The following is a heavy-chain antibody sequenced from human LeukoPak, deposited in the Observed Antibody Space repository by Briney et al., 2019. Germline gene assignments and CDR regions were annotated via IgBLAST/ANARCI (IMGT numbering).Heavy chain of an antibody. J-gene: IGHJ4*02. D-gene: IGHD5-18*01. CDR1: GGSISNNW. Sequence: SETLSLTCAVTGGSISNNWWTWVRQPPGKGLEWIGEISQSARTNYNPSLKSRVTMSVDTSKDQFSLKLRSVTAADTAVYYCARVVWGYSYGYYYDYWGQGTLVTVSS. CDR3: ARVVWGYSYGYYYDY. V-gene: IGHV4-4*02. CDR2: ISQSART.